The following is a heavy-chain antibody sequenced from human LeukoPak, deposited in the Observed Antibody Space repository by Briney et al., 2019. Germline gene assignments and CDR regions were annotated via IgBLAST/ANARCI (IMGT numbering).Heavy chain of an antibody. CDR3: ARETPSRYFDY. D-gene: IGHD4-23*01. CDR1: GYTLTSYD. J-gene: IGHJ4*02. Sequence: ASVKVSCKASGYTLTSYDVNWVRQATGQGLEWMGWMNPNSGRTGYAQKFQGRVTITRNTSISTAYMELSSLRSEDTAVYFCARETPSRYFDYWGQGTPVTVSS. CDR2: MNPNSGRT. V-gene: IGHV1-8*01.